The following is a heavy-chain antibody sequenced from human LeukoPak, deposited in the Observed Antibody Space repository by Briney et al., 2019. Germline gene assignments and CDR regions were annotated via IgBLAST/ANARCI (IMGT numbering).Heavy chain of an antibody. Sequence: GGSLRLSCAASGFTFSDYYMSWIRQAPGKGLEWVSYISSSGSTKYYADSVQDRFTISRDNAKKSLNLQMNSLRAEDTAVYYCAKGYCSSTSCYTLYYFDYWGQGTLVTVSS. CDR3: AKGYCSSTSCYTLYYFDY. J-gene: IGHJ4*02. D-gene: IGHD2-2*02. CDR2: ISSSGSTK. V-gene: IGHV3-11*04. CDR1: GFTFSDYY.